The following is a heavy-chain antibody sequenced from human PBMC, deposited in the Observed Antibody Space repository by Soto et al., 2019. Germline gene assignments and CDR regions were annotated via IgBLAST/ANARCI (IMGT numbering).Heavy chain of an antibody. J-gene: IGHJ3*02. Sequence: QVQLQESGPGLVKPSGTLSLACAVSGGSISSSNWWSWVRQPPGKGLEWIGEIYHSGSTNYNPSLKSRVTISVDKSKNQFSLKLSSVTAADTAVYYCARFWIAAAGIDGDAFDIWGQGTMVTVSS. V-gene: IGHV4-4*02. D-gene: IGHD6-13*01. CDR2: IYHSGST. CDR3: ARFWIAAAGIDGDAFDI. CDR1: GGSISSSNW.